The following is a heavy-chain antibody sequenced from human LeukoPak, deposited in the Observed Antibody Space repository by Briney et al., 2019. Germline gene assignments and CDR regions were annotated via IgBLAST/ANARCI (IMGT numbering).Heavy chain of an antibody. D-gene: IGHD1-26*01. J-gene: IGHJ4*02. CDR2: IYSGGST. V-gene: IGHV3-53*01. CDR3: ARGRETYYFDY. CDR1: GFTVSSYY. Sequence: GGSLRLSCAASGFTVSSYYMSWVRQAPGKGLEWVSLIYSGGSTYYADSVKGRFTLSRDNSKNTLYFQMNSLRADDTAVYYCARGRETYYFDYWGQGTLVTVSS.